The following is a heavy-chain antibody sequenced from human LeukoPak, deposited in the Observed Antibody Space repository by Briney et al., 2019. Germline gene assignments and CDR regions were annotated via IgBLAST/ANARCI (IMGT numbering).Heavy chain of an antibody. Sequence: GGSLRLSCAASGFTFSSHSMNWVRQAPGKGLEWVSSISSSSSYIYYADSVKGRFTISRDNAKNSLYLQMNSLRAEDTAVYYCARAHDSSGYGDYWGQGTLVTVSS. CDR3: ARAHDSSGYGDY. D-gene: IGHD3-22*01. V-gene: IGHV3-21*01. CDR2: ISSSSSYI. J-gene: IGHJ4*02. CDR1: GFTFSSHS.